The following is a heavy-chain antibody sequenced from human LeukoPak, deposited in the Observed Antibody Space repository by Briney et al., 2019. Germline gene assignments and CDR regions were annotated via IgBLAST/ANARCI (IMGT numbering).Heavy chain of an antibody. V-gene: IGHV3-30*02. CDR1: GFTFSSYA. CDR2: IRYDGNNK. Sequence: PGGSLRLSCAASGFTFSSYAMHWVRQAPGKGLEWVAFIRYDGNNKLYADSVKGRFTISRDNSKNTLYLQMNSLRTEDTAVYYCVKDRHVYYDILTSYVSYFDYWGQGTLVTVSS. J-gene: IGHJ4*02. CDR3: VKDRHVYYDILTSYVSYFDY. D-gene: IGHD3-9*01.